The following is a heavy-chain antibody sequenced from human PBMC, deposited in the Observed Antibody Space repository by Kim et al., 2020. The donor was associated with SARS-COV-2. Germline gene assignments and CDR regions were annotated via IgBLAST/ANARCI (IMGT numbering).Heavy chain of an antibody. Sequence: ASVKVSCKPSGYSFTTYYMHWVRQAPGQGLEWMGIINPSVGSTKYAQKFQGRVTMTRDTSTSTVYMEVSSLRSEDTAVFYCAISSGTAIDYWGQGTLLTV. CDR2: INPSVGST. J-gene: IGHJ4*02. CDR3: AISSGTAIDY. V-gene: IGHV1-46*01. D-gene: IGHD2-21*02. CDR1: GYSFTTYY.